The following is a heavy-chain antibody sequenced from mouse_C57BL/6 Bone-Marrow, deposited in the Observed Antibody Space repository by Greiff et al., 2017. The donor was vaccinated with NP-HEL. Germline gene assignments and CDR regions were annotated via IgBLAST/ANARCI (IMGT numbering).Heavy chain of an antibody. CDR1: GYTFTSYD. J-gene: IGHJ1*03. V-gene: IGHV1-85*01. CDR3: ARREIYDGYPHWYFDV. CDR2: IYPRDGST. Sequence: QVQLKQSGPELVKPGASVKLSCKASGYTFTSYDINWVKQRPGQGLEWIGWIYPRDGSTKYNEKFKGKATLTVDTSSSTAYMELHSLTSEDSAVYFCARREIYDGYPHWYFDVWGTGTTVTVSS. D-gene: IGHD2-3*01.